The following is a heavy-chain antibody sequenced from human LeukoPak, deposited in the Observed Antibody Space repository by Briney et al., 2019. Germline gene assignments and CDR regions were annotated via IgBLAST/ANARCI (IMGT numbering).Heavy chain of an antibody. CDR3: ARESYYDSSGPGGGALNYFDY. V-gene: IGHV1-69*05. CDR1: GGTFSSYA. Sequence: SVKVSCKASGGTFSSYAISWVRQAPGQGLEWMGRIIPIFGTANYAQKFQGRVTITTDESTSTAYMALSSLRSEDTAVYYCARESYYDSSGPGGGALNYFDYWGQGTLVTVSS. CDR2: IIPIFGTA. J-gene: IGHJ4*02. D-gene: IGHD3-22*01.